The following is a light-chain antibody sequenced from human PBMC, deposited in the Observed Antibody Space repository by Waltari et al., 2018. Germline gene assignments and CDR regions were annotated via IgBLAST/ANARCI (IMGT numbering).Light chain of an antibody. J-gene: IGLJ2*01. CDR3: ASDTSISAVV. Sequence: QSALTHPASVSGSPGQSITISFSVTSSYVGGYHYVSWYQHHTGKPPRLMISEFRKRPAGVSDRFSGAKSGNPASLTISGLQPEDEADYYGASDTSISAVVFGGGTKLTVL. CDR2: EFR. CDR1: SSYVGGYHY. V-gene: IGLV2-14*01.